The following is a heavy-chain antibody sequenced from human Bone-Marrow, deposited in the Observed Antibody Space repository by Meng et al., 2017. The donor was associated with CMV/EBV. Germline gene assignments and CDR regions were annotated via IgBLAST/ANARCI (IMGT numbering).Heavy chain of an antibody. CDR1: GFTFSAYA. D-gene: IGHD3-3*01. V-gene: IGHV3-33*03. J-gene: IGHJ4*02. CDR2: IWYDGNYE. Sequence: GESLKISCAASGFTFSAYAMHWVRQAPGKGLEWVAVIWYDGNYEYYADSVEGRFTISRDNSKNSLYLQMNSLRAEDTALYYCAKDSQYYDFWSGAFDYWGQGTLVTVSS. CDR3: AKDSQYYDFWSGAFDY.